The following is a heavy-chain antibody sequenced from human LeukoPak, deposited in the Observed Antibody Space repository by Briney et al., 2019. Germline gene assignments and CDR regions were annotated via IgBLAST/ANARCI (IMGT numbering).Heavy chain of an antibody. D-gene: IGHD2-15*01. CDR1: DVSINSYY. J-gene: IGHJ3*02. CDR2: IYSSGRT. V-gene: IGHV4-59*01. CDR3: ARGQGEYCSGGSCYSDTFDI. Sequence: SETLSLTCTVSDVSINSYYWSWIRQPPGKGLEWIGYIYSSGRTNYNPSLKSRVTISVDTSKNQFSLKLSSVTAADTAVYYCARGQGEYCSGGSCYSDTFDIWGQGKMVTVSS.